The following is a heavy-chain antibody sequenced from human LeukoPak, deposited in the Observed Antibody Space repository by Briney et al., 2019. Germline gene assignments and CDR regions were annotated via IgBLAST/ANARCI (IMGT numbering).Heavy chain of an antibody. D-gene: IGHD5-18*01. Sequence: GGSLRLSFAASAFTFSDYYMSWIRQAPGKGLEWVSYISSSGSTIYYADSVKGRFTISRDNAKNSLYLQMNSLRAEDTAVYYCARLGVDTAMADAFDIWGQGTMVTVSS. CDR3: ARLGVDTAMADAFDI. CDR2: ISSSGSTI. V-gene: IGHV3-11*01. CDR1: AFTFSDYY. J-gene: IGHJ3*02.